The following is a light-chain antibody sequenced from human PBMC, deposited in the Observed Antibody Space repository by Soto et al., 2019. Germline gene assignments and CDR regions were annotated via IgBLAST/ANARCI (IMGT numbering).Light chain of an antibody. V-gene: IGKV3-20*01. J-gene: IGKJ1*01. CDR3: QQWSS. Sequence: SRSIQTLTPGERATLSCRASQSVSSSYLAWYQQKPGQAPRLLIYGASSRATGIPDRFSGSGSGTDFILTIRRLEPEALAVYYCQQWSSLAQLTMAEI. CDR1: QSVSSSY. CDR2: GAS.